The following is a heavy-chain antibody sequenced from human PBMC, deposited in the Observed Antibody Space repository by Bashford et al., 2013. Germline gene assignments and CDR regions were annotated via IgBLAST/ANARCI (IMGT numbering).Heavy chain of an antibody. V-gene: IGHV3-11*04. Sequence: GGSRETLLCSSGFIFDYYMTWIRQAPGKGLEWISYITQGGSPIYSADFVWGRFTISRDNVKNSLYLQMNSLRDEDTAVYYCVKEVSDTLNFDFWGQGALVTVSS. J-gene: IGHJ4*02. D-gene: IGHD1-14*01. CDR2: ITQGGSPI. CDR3: VKEVSDTLNFDF. CDR1: GFIFDYY.